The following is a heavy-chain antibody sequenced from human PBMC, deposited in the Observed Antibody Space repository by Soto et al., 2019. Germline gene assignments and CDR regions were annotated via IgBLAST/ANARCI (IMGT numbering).Heavy chain of an antibody. D-gene: IGHD1-1*01. J-gene: IGHJ4*02. CDR3: ARLPGIVAPGTVFLDN. V-gene: IGHV5-51*01. CDR1: GYRFTRSW. CDR2: IYPGDSDT. Sequence: GESLKISCKASGYRFTRSWIGWVRQMPGKGLEWMGIIYPGDSDTRYRPSFQGQVTISADKSSSTAYLQWNSLQASDTAMYYCARLPGIVAPGTVFLDNWGQGTMVTVSS.